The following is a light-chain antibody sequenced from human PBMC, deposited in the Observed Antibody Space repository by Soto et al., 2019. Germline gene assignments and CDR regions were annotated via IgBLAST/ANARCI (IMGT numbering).Light chain of an antibody. CDR1: STEVGGYNH. Sequence: QSVVTQPRPESGSPGQSVTQYCSGTSTEVGGYNHVSSYQQHPGKVLKLMPYDVSKRPSGVPDRFSGSKSGNTASLTISGLQAEDEADYYCCSYAGRDTLFVFGSGTKVTAL. V-gene: IGLV2-11*01. J-gene: IGLJ1*01. CDR3: CSYAGRDTLFV. CDR2: DVS.